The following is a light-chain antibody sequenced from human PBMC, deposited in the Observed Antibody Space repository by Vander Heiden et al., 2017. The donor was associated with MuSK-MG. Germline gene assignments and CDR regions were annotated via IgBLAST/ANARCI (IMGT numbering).Light chain of an antibody. V-gene: IGKV3-11*01. J-gene: IGKJ2*01. CDR3: QQRDT. Sequence: DIVLTQSPATLSLSPGERATLSCRASQSVSSYLAWYQQKPGQAPRLLIYDASNRATGIPARFSGSGSGTDFTLTISSLEPEDFAGYYCQQRDTFGQGTKLEIK. CDR2: DAS. CDR1: QSVSSY.